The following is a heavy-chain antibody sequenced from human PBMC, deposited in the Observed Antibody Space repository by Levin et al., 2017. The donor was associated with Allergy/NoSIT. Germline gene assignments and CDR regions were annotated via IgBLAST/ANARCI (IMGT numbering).Heavy chain of an antibody. V-gene: IGHV4-34*01. Sequence: SETLSLTCAVYGGSFSGYYWSWIRQPPGKGLEWIGEINHSGSTNYNPSLKSRVTISVDTSKNQFSLKLSSVTAADTAVYYCARGGYCSGGSCPAPLDYWGQGTLVTVSS. CDR2: INHSGST. CDR3: ARGGYCSGGSCPAPLDY. D-gene: IGHD2-15*01. CDR1: GGSFSGYY. J-gene: IGHJ4*02.